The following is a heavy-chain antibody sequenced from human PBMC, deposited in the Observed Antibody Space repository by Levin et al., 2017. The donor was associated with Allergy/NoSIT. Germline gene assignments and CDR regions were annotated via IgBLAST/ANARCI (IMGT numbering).Heavy chain of an antibody. CDR1: GFPFSSFG. CDR3: AKGSLVVAEKWYGMDV. CDR2: ISSDGSDK. V-gene: IGHV3-30*18. D-gene: IGHD2-15*01. J-gene: IGHJ6*02. Sequence: QAGGSLRLSCAASGFPFSSFGLHWVRQAPGKGLKWVAVISSDGSDKDYAESVKGRFTISRDNSKNTLHLQMSSLRPDDSAIYYCAKGSLVVAEKWYGMDVWGQGTTVTVSS.